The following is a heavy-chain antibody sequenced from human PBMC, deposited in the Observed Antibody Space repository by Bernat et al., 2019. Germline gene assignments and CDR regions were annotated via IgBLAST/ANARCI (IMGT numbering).Heavy chain of an antibody. J-gene: IGHJ4*02. V-gene: IGHV4-59*01. Sequence: QVQLQESGPGLVKPSETLSLTCAVSGAYINGFYWTWIRQPPGKGLEWIGYIYFSGSTNHNPSLNSRVTMSVDTSKNLFSLNLTSVTPADSAVYYCARGTSEFDYWGQGVLVTVSS. CDR2: IYFSGST. CDR1: GAYINGFY. CDR3: ARGTSEFDY.